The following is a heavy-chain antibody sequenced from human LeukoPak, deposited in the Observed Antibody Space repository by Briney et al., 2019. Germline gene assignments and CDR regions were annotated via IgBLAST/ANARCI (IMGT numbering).Heavy chain of an antibody. V-gene: IGHV3-74*01. CDR3: VRDVWGDRDGYFDN. CDR2: INLDGRSA. CDR1: GFTFSSYW. J-gene: IGHJ4*02. Sequence: GGSLRLSRAASGFTFSSYWMHWVRQAPGKGLVWVSRINLDGRSASYAESVKGRFTISRDNAKNTLYLQMNSLRAEDTAVYYCVRDVWGDRDGYFDNWGQGTLVTVSS. D-gene: IGHD3-16*01.